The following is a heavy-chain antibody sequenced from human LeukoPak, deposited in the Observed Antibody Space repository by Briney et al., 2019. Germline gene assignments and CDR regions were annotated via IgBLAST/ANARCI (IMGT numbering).Heavy chain of an antibody. CDR1: GFTFSSYG. CDR2: ISTSSSTI. Sequence: GGSLRLSCAASGFTFSSYGMTWVRQAPGKGLEWISYISTSSSTIYYADSVKGRFTISRDNAKNSLYLQMNSLRAEDTAVYYCARVRGSPAANYYYMDVWGKGTTVTVSS. CDR3: ARVRGSPAANYYYMDV. D-gene: IGHD3-10*01. J-gene: IGHJ6*03. V-gene: IGHV3-48*01.